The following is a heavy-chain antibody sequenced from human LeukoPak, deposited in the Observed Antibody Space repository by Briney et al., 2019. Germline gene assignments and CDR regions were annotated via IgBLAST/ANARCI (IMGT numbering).Heavy chain of an antibody. CDR3: ARAYSSGWYGYFDY. J-gene: IGHJ4*02. D-gene: IGHD6-19*01. V-gene: IGHV4-59*01. Sequence: PSETLSLTCTVSGGSISSYYWSWIRQPPGKGLEWIGYIYYSGSTNYNPSLKSRVTISVDTSKNQFSLKLSSVTAADTAVYYCARAYSSGWYGYFDYRGQGTLVTVSS. CDR1: GGSISSYY. CDR2: IYYSGST.